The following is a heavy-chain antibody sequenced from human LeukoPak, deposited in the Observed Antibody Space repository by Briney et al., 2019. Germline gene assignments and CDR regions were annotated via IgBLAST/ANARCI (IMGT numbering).Heavy chain of an antibody. CDR2: ISGSASST. CDR1: GFTFSNYA. J-gene: IGHJ5*02. CDR3: ARGVSSGWYGDVNNWFDP. V-gene: IGHV3-23*01. Sequence: PGGSLRLSCAASGFTFSNYAMSWVRQAPGKGLEWVSAISGSASSTYHADSVKGRFTISRDNAKNSLYLQMNSLRAEDTAVYYCARGVSSGWYGDVNNWFDPWGHGTLVTVSS. D-gene: IGHD6-19*01.